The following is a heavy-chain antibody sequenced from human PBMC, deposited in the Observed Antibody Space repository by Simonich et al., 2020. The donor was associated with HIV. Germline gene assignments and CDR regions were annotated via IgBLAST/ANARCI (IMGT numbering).Heavy chain of an antibody. J-gene: IGHJ4*02. D-gene: IGHD6-19*01. CDR2: ISYDGSNK. CDR3: AREIAVAAIDGY. V-gene: IGHV3-30*05. CDR1: GFTFSSYS. Sequence: VQLVESGGGLVKPGGSLRLSCAASGFTFSSYSMYWVRQAPGKGLEWVAVISYDGSNKYYADSVKGRFTIPRDNSKNTLYLQMNSLRAEDTAVYYCAREIAVAAIDGYWGQGTLVTVSS.